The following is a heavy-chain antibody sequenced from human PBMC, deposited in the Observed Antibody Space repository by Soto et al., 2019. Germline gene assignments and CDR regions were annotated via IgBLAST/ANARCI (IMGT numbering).Heavy chain of an antibody. D-gene: IGHD1-7*01. J-gene: IGHJ6*02. CDR2: ISGSGGST. CDR1: GFTFSSYW. Sequence: PGGSLRLSCAASGFTFSSYWMSWVSQAPGEGLEWVSAISGSGGSTYYADSVKGRFTISRDNSKNTLYLQMNSLRAEDTAVYYCANNWNYGSHYGMDVRGQGTTVTLS. V-gene: IGHV3-23*01. CDR3: ANNWNYGSHYGMDV.